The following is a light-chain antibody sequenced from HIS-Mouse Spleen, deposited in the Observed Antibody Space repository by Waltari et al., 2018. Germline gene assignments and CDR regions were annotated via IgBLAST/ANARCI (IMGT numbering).Light chain of an antibody. CDR3: YSTDSSGNHRV. V-gene: IGLV3-10*01. CDR2: EDS. Sequence: SYELTQPPSVSVSPGQTARITCSGDALPKNYAYWYQQQSGQAPVLVIYEDSKRPSGIPERVSGASSGTMDTLTISGAQVEDEADYYCYSTDSSGNHRVFGGGTKLTVL. J-gene: IGLJ2*01. CDR1: ALPKNY.